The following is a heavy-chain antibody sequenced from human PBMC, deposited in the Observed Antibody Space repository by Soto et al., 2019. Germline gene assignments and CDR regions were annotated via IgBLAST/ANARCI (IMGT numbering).Heavy chain of an antibody. CDR2: ISYDGSNK. J-gene: IGHJ6*02. CDR3: ERDCSSHTCYRQGGMDV. Sequence: ESGGGVVQPGRSLTLSCAASGFSLNSYAMHWVRQAPGKGLEWVAVISYDGSNKFYGDSVKGRFTISKDNSNNTVYLQMDSLRREDTAVYYCERDCSSHTCYRQGGMDVWGQGTTVTVSS. CDR1: GFSLNSYA. D-gene: IGHD2-2*02. V-gene: IGHV3-30-3*01.